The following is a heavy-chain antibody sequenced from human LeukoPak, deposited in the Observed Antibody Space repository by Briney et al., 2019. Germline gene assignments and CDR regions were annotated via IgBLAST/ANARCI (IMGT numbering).Heavy chain of an antibody. J-gene: IGHJ3*02. CDR2: INPSGGST. Sequence: ASVKVSCKASGYTFTSYYMHWVRQAPGQGLEWMGIINPSGGSTSYAQKFQGRVTMTRDMSTSTVYMEPSSLRSEDTAVYYCARDMRKGAVAARSDAFDIWGQGTMVTVSS. CDR1: GYTFTSYY. V-gene: IGHV1-46*01. D-gene: IGHD6-19*01. CDR3: ARDMRKGAVAARSDAFDI.